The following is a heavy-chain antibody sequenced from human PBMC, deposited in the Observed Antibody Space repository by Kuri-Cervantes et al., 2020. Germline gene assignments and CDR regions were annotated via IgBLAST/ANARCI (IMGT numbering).Heavy chain of an antibody. CDR3: AKTQVLRYFDWLKAGRNYYGMDV. CDR2: ISYDGSNK. D-gene: IGHD3-9*01. Sequence: GGSLRLSCAASGFTFSSYAMHWVRQAPGKGLEWVAVISYDGSNKYYADSVKGRFTISRDNSKNTPYLQMNSLRAEDTAVYYCAKTQVLRYFDWLKAGRNYYGMDVWGQGTTVTVSS. J-gene: IGHJ6*02. CDR1: GFTFSSYA. V-gene: IGHV3-30*18.